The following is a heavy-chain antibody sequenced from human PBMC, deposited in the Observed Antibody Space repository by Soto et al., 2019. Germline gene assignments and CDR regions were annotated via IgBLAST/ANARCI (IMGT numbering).Heavy chain of an antibody. Sequence: SETLSLTCTVSGASIYNGDYYWSWIRQPPGKGLEWIGYIYHIGSTYYNPSLKSRITMSVDTSKNQFSLKLSSVTAADTAVYYCARDRSFWSGYPFYGMDVWGQGTTVTVSS. J-gene: IGHJ6*02. V-gene: IGHV4-30-4*01. CDR1: GASIYNGDYY. CDR2: IYHIGST. CDR3: ARDRSFWSGYPFYGMDV. D-gene: IGHD3-3*01.